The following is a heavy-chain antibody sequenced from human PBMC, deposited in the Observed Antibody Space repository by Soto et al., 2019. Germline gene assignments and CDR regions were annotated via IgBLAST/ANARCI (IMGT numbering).Heavy chain of an antibody. CDR2: IVVGSGNT. CDR3: AAGWELLRRYFQH. Sequence: QMQLVQSGPEVKKPGTSVKVSCKASGFTFTSSAVQWVRQARGQRLGWIGWIVVGSGNTNYAQKFQERVTITRDMSTSTAYMELSSLRSEDTAVYYCAAGWELLRRYFQHWGQGTLVTVSS. V-gene: IGHV1-58*01. J-gene: IGHJ1*01. D-gene: IGHD1-26*01. CDR1: GFTFTSSA.